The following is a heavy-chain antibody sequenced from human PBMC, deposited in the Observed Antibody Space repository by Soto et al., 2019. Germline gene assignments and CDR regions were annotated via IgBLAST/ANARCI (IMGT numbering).Heavy chain of an antibody. Sequence: ESGGGLVQPGGSLRLSCAASGFTFSSYWMSWVRQAPGTGLEWVANIKQDGSEKYYVDSVKGRFTISRDNAKNSLYLQMNSLRAEDTAVYYCAREFDGYSYGYVGLDYWGQGTLVTVSS. CDR3: AREFDGYSYGYVGLDY. J-gene: IGHJ4*02. CDR2: IKQDGSEK. D-gene: IGHD5-18*01. V-gene: IGHV3-7*04. CDR1: GFTFSSYW.